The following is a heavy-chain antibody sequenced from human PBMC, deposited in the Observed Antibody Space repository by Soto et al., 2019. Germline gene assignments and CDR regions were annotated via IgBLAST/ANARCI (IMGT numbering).Heavy chain of an antibody. Sequence: EVQLVESGGGLVQPGGSLRLSCAASGFTVSSNYMSWVRQAPGKGLEWVSVIYSGGSTYYADSVKGRFTISRHNSKNTLYLQMNSLRAEDTAVYYCARASGWYDAYFDYWGQGTLVTVSS. D-gene: IGHD6-19*01. CDR2: IYSGGST. CDR3: ARASGWYDAYFDY. CDR1: GFTVSSNY. J-gene: IGHJ4*02. V-gene: IGHV3-53*04.